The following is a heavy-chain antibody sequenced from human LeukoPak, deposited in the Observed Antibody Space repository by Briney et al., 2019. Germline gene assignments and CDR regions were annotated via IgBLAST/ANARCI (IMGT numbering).Heavy chain of an antibody. CDR1: GGTFGTYA. CDR3: ARGGFALVPADRYFDL. J-gene: IGHJ2*01. Sequence: SVKVSCKASGGTFGTYAVNWVRQAPGQGLECMGGIITVFGPPKYTQKFQGRLTISTDDPTGTAYMELKSLTSDDTAVYYCARGGFALVPADRYFDLWGRGTLVTVSS. V-gene: IGHV1-69*05. CDR2: IITVFGPP. D-gene: IGHD3/OR15-3a*01.